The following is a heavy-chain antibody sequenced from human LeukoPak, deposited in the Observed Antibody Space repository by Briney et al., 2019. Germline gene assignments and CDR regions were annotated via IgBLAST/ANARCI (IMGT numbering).Heavy chain of an antibody. V-gene: IGHV4-59*12. CDR3: ARIGVDRYFDWVV. CDR1: GGSISSYY. D-gene: IGHD3-9*01. CDR2: IYYSGTT. J-gene: IGHJ4*02. Sequence: PSETLSLTCTVSGGSISSYYWSWIRQPPGKGLEWIGYIYYSGTTYYNPSLKSRVTISLDTSNNQFSVKLTSVTAADTAVYYCARIGVDRYFDWVVWGQGTLVTVSS.